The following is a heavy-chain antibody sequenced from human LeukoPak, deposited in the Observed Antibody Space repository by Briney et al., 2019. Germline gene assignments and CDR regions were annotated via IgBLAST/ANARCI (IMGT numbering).Heavy chain of an antibody. CDR3: ARGEAAGSYYYGMDV. CDR2: INHSGST. V-gene: IGHV4-34*01. D-gene: IGHD6-13*01. CDR1: GGSISSYY. J-gene: IGHJ6*02. Sequence: SETLSLTCTVSGGSISSYYWSWIRQPAGKGLEWIGEINHSGSTNYNPSLKSRVTISVDTSKNQFSLKLSSVTAADTAVYYCARGEAAGSYYYGMDVWGQGTTITVSS.